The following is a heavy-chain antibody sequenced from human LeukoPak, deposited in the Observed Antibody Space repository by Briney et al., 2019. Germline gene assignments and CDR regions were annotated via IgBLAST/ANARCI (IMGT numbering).Heavy chain of an antibody. CDR1: GFTFSSYA. CDR2: ISYDGSNK. Sequence: GGSLRLSCAASGFTFSSYAMHWVRQGPGKGLEWVAVISYDGSNKYYADSVKGRFTISRDNSKNTLYLQMNSLRAEDTAVYYCATSLYDILTPPGWGQGTLVTVSS. CDR3: ATSLYDILTPPG. V-gene: IGHV3-30-3*01. D-gene: IGHD3-9*01. J-gene: IGHJ4*02.